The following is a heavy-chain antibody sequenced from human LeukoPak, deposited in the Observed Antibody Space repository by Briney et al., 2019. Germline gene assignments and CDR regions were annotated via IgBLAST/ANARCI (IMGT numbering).Heavy chain of an antibody. V-gene: IGHV1-2*02. CDR1: GYTFTGYY. J-gene: IGHJ5*02. Sequence: ASVKVSCKASGYTFTGYYMHWVRQAPGQGLEWMGWINPNSGGTNYAQKFQGRVTMTRDTSISTAYMELSRLRSDDTAVYYCAREGSCSSTSCYSHSNWFDPWGQGTLVTVSS. D-gene: IGHD2-2*02. CDR3: AREGSCSSTSCYSHSNWFDP. CDR2: INPNSGGT.